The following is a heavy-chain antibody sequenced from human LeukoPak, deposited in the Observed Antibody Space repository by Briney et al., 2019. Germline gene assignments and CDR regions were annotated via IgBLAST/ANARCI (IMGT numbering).Heavy chain of an antibody. CDR1: GFTFSTYA. D-gene: IGHD4-17*01. CDR3: AKDDGATRGIDY. V-gene: IGHV3-30*18. Sequence: GGSLRLSCAASGFTFSTYAIHWVRQAPGKGLEWVALISYDGSNKYYADSVKGRFTISRDNSKNTLYLQMNSLRAEDTAVYYCAKDDGATRGIDYWGQGTLVTVCS. CDR2: ISYDGSNK. J-gene: IGHJ4*02.